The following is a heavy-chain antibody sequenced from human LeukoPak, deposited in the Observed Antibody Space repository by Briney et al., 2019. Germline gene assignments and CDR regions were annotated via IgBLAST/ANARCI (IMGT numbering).Heavy chain of an antibody. J-gene: IGHJ1*01. V-gene: IGHV4-59*01. CDR3: ARVGGRDYYDSSGYYYPEYFQH. CDR1: GGSISSYY. Sequence: ASETLSLTCTVSGGSISSYYWGWIRQPPGKGLEWIGYIYYSGSTNYNPSLKSRVTISVDTSKNQFSLKLSSVTAADTAVYYCARVGGRDYYDSSGYYYPEYFQHWGQGTLVTVSS. CDR2: IYYSGST. D-gene: IGHD3-22*01.